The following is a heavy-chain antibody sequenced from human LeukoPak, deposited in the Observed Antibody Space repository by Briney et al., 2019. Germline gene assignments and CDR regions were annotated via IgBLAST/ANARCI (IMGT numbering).Heavy chain of an antibody. V-gene: IGHV3-21*01. J-gene: IGHJ4*02. CDR1: EFTFSSYS. CDR3: ARDHWDILTGYYIDY. Sequence: GGSLRLSCAASEFTFSSYSMNWVRQAPGKGLEWVSSISSSSRYLYYADSVKGRSTISRDNAKNSLYLQMNSLRAEDTAVYYCARDHWDILTGYYIDYWGQGTLVTVSA. D-gene: IGHD3-9*01. CDR2: ISSSSRYL.